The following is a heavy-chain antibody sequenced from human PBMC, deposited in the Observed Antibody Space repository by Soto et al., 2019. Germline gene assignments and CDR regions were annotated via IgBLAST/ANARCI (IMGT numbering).Heavy chain of an antibody. Sequence: ASVKVSCKTSGFRFTNYGFTWVRQAPGQGLEWMGWITPNNEDTHYAQKFQGRVTMTTDTGTGTVYMELRSLRSDDTATYFSDSSGYTRCLDYWGQGTLVTVSS. CDR3: DSSGYTRCLDY. J-gene: IGHJ4*02. V-gene: IGHV1-18*01. CDR2: ITPNNEDT. D-gene: IGHD3-22*01. CDR1: GFRFTNYG.